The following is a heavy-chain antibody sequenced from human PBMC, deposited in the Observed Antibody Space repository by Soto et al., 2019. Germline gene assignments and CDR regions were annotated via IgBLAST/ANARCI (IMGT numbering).Heavy chain of an antibody. CDR1: GYTFTSYY. J-gene: IGHJ4*02. CDR3: ARVDTAMLGYFDY. V-gene: IGHV1-46*01. Sequence: GASVKVSCTASGYTFTSYYRHWVRQAPGQGLEWMGIINPSGGSTSYAQKFQGRVTMTRDTSTSTVYMELSSLRSEDTAVYYCARVDTAMLGYFDYWGQGTLVTVSS. D-gene: IGHD5-18*01. CDR2: INPSGGST.